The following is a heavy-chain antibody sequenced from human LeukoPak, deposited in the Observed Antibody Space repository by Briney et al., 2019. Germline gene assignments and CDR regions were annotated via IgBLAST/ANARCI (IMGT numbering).Heavy chain of an antibody. V-gene: IGHV5-51*01. D-gene: IGHD3-16*01. Sequence: GESLKISCKGSGYSFTNYWIGWVRQMPGKGLEWMGIISPDDSDTTYSPSFQGQVTISADKSINTAYLQWSSLKASDTAMYYCARVPYNYYGLDVWGQGTTVTVFS. CDR1: GYSFTNYW. CDR3: ARVPYNYYGLDV. J-gene: IGHJ6*02. CDR2: ISPDDSDT.